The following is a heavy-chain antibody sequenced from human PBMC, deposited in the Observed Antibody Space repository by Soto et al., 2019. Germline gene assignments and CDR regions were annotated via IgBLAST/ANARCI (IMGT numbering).Heavy chain of an antibody. CDR3: ARRRRDVDWNDPTPSWFDP. Sequence: GASVKVSCKASGGTFSSYAISWVRQAPGQGLEWMGGIIPIFGTANYAQKFQGRVTITADESTSTAYMELSSLRSEDTAVYYCARRRRDVDWNDPTPSWFDPWGQGTLVTVSS. J-gene: IGHJ5*02. CDR1: GGTFSSYA. CDR2: IIPIFGTA. V-gene: IGHV1-69*13. D-gene: IGHD1-1*01.